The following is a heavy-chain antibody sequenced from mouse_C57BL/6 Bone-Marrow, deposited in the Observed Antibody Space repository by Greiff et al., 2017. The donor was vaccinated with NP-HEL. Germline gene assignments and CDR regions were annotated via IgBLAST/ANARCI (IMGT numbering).Heavy chain of an antibody. CDR3: ARWLDVRYYAMDY. Sequence: MQLVESGPGLVQPSQSLSITCTVSGFSLTSYGVHWVRQSPGKGLEWLGVIWSGGSTDYNAAFISRLSISKDNSKSQVFFKMNSLQADDTAIYYCARWLDVRYYAMDYWGQGTSVTVSS. CDR1: GFSLTSYG. D-gene: IGHD3-1*01. J-gene: IGHJ4*01. CDR2: IWSGGST. V-gene: IGHV2-2*01.